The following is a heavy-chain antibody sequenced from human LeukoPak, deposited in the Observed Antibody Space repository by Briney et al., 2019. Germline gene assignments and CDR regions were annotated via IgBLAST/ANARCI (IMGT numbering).Heavy chain of an antibody. CDR2: ISGSGGST. V-gene: IGHV3-23*01. CDR1: GFTFSSYA. D-gene: IGHD1-1*01. J-gene: IGHJ4*02. CDR3: AKDFVGTGNFRGGDY. Sequence: PGGSLRLSCAASGFTFSSYAMSWVRQAPGKGLEWVSAISGSGGSTYYADSVKGRFTTSRDSAKNSLYLQMNSLRAEDTALYYCAKDFVGTGNFRGGDYWGQGTLVTVSS.